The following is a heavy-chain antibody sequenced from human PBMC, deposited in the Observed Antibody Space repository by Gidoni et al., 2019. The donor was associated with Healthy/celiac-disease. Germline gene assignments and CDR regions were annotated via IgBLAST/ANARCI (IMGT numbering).Heavy chain of an antibody. CDR1: GFTFSSYS. V-gene: IGHV3-21*01. Sequence: EVQLVESGGGLVKPGGSLRLSCAASGFTFSSYSMNWVRQAPGKGLEWVSSISSSSSYIYYADSVKGRFTISRDNAKNSLYLQMNSLRAEDTAVYYCARDRSKPLRYFEYYFDYWGQGTLVTVSS. D-gene: IGHD3-9*01. CDR3: ARDRSKPLRYFEYYFDY. CDR2: ISSSSSYI. J-gene: IGHJ4*02.